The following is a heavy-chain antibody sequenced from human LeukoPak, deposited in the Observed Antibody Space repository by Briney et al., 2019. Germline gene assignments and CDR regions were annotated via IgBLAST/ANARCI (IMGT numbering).Heavy chain of an antibody. CDR1: GGSVSSGTYY. CDR3: ARMYSNYFDY. J-gene: IGHJ4*02. CDR2: IYYSGIT. Sequence: SETLSLTCTVSGGSVSSGTYYWSWIRQPPGKGLEWIGFIYYSGITNYNPSLKSRVTISVDTSKNQFSLKLSSVTAADTAVYYCARMYSNYFDYWGQGTLVTVSS. D-gene: IGHD4-11*01. V-gene: IGHV4-61*01.